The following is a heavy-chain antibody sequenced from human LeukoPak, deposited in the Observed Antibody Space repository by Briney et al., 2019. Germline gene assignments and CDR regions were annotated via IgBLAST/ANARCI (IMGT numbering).Heavy chain of an antibody. J-gene: IGHJ4*02. V-gene: IGHV3-23*01. CDR2: ISNNGGYT. D-gene: IGHD2-15*01. Sequence: GGSLRLSCAASGFTFSSSAMSWVRQAPGKGLEWVSAISNNGGYTYYADSVQGRFTISRDNSKSTLCLQMNSLRAEDTAVYYCAKQLVYCSDGSCYFPYWGQGTLVTVSS. CDR1: GFTFSSSA. CDR3: AKQLVYCSDGSCYFPY.